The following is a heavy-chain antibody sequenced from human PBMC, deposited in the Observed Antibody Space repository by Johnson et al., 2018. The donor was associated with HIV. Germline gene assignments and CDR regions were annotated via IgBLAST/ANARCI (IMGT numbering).Heavy chain of an antibody. Sequence: PGKGLEWVANIKQDGSEKYYVDSVKGRFTISRDNAKNSLYLQMNSLRAEDTAVNYCARDRGDYYDSSGSDAFDIWGQGTMVTVSS. CDR3: ARDRGDYYDSSGSDAFDI. V-gene: IGHV3-7*01. CDR2: IKQDGSEK. J-gene: IGHJ3*02. D-gene: IGHD3-22*01.